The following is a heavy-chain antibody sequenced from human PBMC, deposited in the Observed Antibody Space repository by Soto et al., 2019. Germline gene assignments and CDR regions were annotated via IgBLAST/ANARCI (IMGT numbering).Heavy chain of an antibody. Sequence: PGGSLRLSCAASGFMFSNYGFHWVRQAPGKGLEWVAVITSDGPKDFYADSVKGRFTISRDNSKNTLYLQVNSLRAEDTAVFYCARVWNDGRFDYWGQGTLVTVSS. V-gene: IGHV3-33*01. CDR1: GFMFSNYG. CDR3: ARVWNDGRFDY. J-gene: IGHJ4*02. D-gene: IGHD1-1*01. CDR2: ITSDGPKD.